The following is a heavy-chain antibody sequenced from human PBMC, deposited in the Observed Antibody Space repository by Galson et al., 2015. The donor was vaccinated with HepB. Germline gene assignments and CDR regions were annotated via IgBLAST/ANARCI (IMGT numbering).Heavy chain of an antibody. CDR1: GYTFTSYA. V-gene: IGHV1-3*01. Sequence: SVKVSCKASGYTFTSYAMHWVRQAPGQRLEWMGWINAGNGNTKYSQKFQGRVTITRDKSTSTAYMELSSLRSEDTAVYYCARLGIVGATGFFDYWGQGTLVTVSS. CDR2: INAGNGNT. CDR3: ARLGIVGATGFFDY. J-gene: IGHJ4*02. D-gene: IGHD1-26*01.